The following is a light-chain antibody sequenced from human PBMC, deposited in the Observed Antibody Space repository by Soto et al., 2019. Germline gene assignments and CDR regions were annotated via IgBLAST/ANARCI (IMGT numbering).Light chain of an antibody. CDR1: QRVSRN. Sequence: EIVMTQSPATLSVSPGERATLSCRASQRVSRNLAWYQHKPGQPPRLLIYDASNRATGIPARFSGSGSGTDFTLTISSLEPEDFAVYYCQRRSNWSTTFGQGTKVDI. V-gene: IGKV3-11*01. CDR3: QRRSNWSTT. CDR2: DAS. J-gene: IGKJ1*01.